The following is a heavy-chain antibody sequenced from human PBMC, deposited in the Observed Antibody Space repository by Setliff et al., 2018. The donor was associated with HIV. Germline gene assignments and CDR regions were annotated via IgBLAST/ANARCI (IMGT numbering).Heavy chain of an antibody. CDR3: ARDCRVGWVFTYGMDV. CDR1: GFKFDDYG. Sequence: GGSLRLSCAASGFKFDDYGMSWVRQGSGKGLEWVAGISWSGSGIGYGDSVKGRFTISRDDDRNFLFLQMNSLRPEDTAVYHCARDCRVGWVFTYGMDVWGQGTLVTVSS. J-gene: IGHJ6*02. D-gene: IGHD6-13*01. CDR2: ISWSGSGI. V-gene: IGHV3-20*01.